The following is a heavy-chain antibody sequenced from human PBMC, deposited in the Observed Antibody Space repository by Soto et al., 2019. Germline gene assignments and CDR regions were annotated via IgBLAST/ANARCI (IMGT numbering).Heavy chain of an antibody. D-gene: IGHD2-21*01. CDR1: GVSIHNSHSF. V-gene: IGHV4-39*01. CDR2: VYHNGGA. Sequence: QVHLQESGPGLVKPSETLSLTCTVSGVSIHNSHSFWAWIRQPPGKGLQFIASVYHNGGAHYNSSLKSRVTISVGTATNQVSLRMRSLTAADTAFYYCGRVVEGATRHTDPDSWGQGILVTVSS. J-gene: IGHJ5*01. CDR3: GRVVEGATRHTDPDS.